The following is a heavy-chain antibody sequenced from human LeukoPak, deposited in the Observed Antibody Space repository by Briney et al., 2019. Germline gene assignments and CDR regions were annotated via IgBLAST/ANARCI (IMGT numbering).Heavy chain of an antibody. CDR2: IFPSSDEI. V-gene: IGHV3-21*01. D-gene: IGHD3-22*01. J-gene: IGHJ4*02. CDR3: ARGYIDSSGYSPRSSFDN. CDR1: GFTFSTFA. Sequence: GGSLRLSCVASGFTFSTFAMIWVRQPPGKGLEWVSSIFPSSDEIHYADSVRGRFTISRDNAKKSLFLQMNSLRADDTAVYYCARGYIDSSGYSPRSSFDNWGQGTLVTVSS.